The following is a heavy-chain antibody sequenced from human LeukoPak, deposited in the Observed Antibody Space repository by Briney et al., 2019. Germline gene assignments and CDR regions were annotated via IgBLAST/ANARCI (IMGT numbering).Heavy chain of an antibody. Sequence: SETLSLTCTVSGGSISSYYWSWVRQPAGKGLEWIGRIYTSGSTNYNPSLKSRVTISVDTSKNQFSLKLSSVTAADTAVYYCAREAYSSSSFALDYWGQGTLVTVSS. CDR1: GGSISSYY. CDR3: AREAYSSSSFALDY. J-gene: IGHJ4*02. D-gene: IGHD6-13*01. V-gene: IGHV4-4*07. CDR2: IYTSGST.